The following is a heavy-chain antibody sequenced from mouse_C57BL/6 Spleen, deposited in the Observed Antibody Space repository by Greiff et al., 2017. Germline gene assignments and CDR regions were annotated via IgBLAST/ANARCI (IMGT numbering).Heavy chain of an antibody. Sequence: QVHVKQSGAELVRPGASVTLSCKASGYTFTDYEMHWVKQTPVHGLEWIGAIDPETGGTAYNQKFKGKAILTADKSSSTAYMELRSLTSEDSAVYYCTGNGYGAYWGQGTLVTVSA. CDR1: GYTFTDYE. CDR2: IDPETGGT. V-gene: IGHV1-15*01. CDR3: TGNGYGAY. J-gene: IGHJ3*01. D-gene: IGHD2-2*01.